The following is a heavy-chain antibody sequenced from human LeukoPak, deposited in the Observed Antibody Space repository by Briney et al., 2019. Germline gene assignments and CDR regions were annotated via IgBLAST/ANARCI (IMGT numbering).Heavy chain of an antibody. D-gene: IGHD1-20*01. CDR2: IYYSGST. V-gene: IGHV4-39*01. CDR3: ARHRPPSYNFYATAGVDP. Sequence: SETLSLTCTVSGGSISISNYYWGWIRQPPGKGLEWLVSIYYSGSTYYNPSLKSRVTISVDTSKNQFSLKLSSVTAADTAVYYCARHRPPSYNFYATAGVDPWGQGTLVTVSS. CDR1: GGSISISNYY. J-gene: IGHJ5*02.